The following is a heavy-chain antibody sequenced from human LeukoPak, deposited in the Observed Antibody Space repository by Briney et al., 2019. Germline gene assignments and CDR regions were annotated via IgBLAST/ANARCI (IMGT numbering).Heavy chain of an antibody. V-gene: IGHV1-18*01. CDR2: ISAYNGNT. CDR3: ARDRGSGWYVYLDL. J-gene: IGHJ2*01. Sequence: ASVKVSCKASGYTFTSYGISWVRQAPGQGLEWMGCISAYNGNTNYAQKLQGRVTMTTDTSTSTAYMELRSLRSDDTAVYYCARDRGSGWYVYLDLWGRGTLVTVSS. D-gene: IGHD6-19*01. CDR1: GYTFTSYG.